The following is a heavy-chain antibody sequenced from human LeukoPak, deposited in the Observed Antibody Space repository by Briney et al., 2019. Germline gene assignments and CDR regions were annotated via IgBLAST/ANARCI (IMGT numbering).Heavy chain of an antibody. CDR1: GFAFSSSW. D-gene: IGHD3-22*01. CDR3: ARAMISGSEY. V-gene: IGHV3-74*01. CDR2: INPDASII. J-gene: IGHJ4*02. Sequence: PGRSLRLSCAASGFAFSSSWMHWVRQAPGKGLVWVSRINPDASIITYADSVRGRFTISRDNAKNTVYLQMNSLRAEDTAVYYCARAMISGSEYWGQGTLVTVSS.